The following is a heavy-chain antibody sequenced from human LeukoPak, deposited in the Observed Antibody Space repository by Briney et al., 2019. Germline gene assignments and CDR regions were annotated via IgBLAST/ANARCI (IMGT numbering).Heavy chain of an antibody. CDR2: IRSKAYGGTT. V-gene: IGHV3-49*04. CDR1: GFTFSSYN. D-gene: IGHD6-6*01. Sequence: GGSLRLSCAASGFTFSSYNMNWVRQAPGKGLEWVGFIRSKAYGGTTEYAASVKGRFTISRDDSKSIAYLQMNSLKTEDTAVYYCTRDSSSDAFDIWGQGTMVTVSS. CDR3: TRDSSSDAFDI. J-gene: IGHJ3*02.